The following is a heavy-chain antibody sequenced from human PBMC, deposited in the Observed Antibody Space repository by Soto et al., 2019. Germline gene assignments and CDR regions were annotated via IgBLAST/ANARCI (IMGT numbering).Heavy chain of an antibody. Sequence: SETLSLTCTVSGGSIISYYWSWIRQPPGKGLEWIGYINYSGSTNYNPSLKSRVTISVDTSKNQFSLKLSSVTAADTAVYYCARDGDSKPFDYWGQGTLVTVSS. CDR1: GGSIISYY. D-gene: IGHD4-17*01. J-gene: IGHJ4*02. V-gene: IGHV4-59*01. CDR2: INYSGST. CDR3: ARDGDSKPFDY.